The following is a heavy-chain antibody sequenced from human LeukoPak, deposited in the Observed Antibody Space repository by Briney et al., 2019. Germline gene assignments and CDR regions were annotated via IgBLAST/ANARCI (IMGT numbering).Heavy chain of an antibody. V-gene: IGHV4-59*12. CDR3: ARLMLSPYYFDY. Sequence: SETLSLTCTVSGYSISSSYYWSWIRQPPGKGLEWIGYIYYSGSTNYNPSLKSRVTISVDTSKNQFSLKLSSVTAADTAVYYCARLMLSPYYFDYWGQGTLVTVSS. CDR1: GYSISSSYY. CDR2: IYYSGST. D-gene: IGHD2-8*01. J-gene: IGHJ4*02.